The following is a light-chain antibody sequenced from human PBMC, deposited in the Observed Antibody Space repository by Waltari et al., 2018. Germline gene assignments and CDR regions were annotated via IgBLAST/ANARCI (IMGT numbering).Light chain of an antibody. CDR3: VQAIAFPPT. V-gene: IGKV2-40*01. Sequence: DIVMTKTPLPLPITPGEPASLSCMSSQSLLHSNGNTYLHWYLQKPGQSPQLLIYGGSNRASGVPDKFSGSGSGTDFTLKISKVEAEDVGVYYCVQAIAFPPTFGPGTKLDIK. J-gene: IGKJ3*01. CDR1: QSLLHSNGNTY. CDR2: GGS.